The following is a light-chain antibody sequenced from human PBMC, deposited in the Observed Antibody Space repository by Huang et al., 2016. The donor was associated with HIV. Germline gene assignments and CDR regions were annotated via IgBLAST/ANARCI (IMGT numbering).Light chain of an antibody. V-gene: IGKV3D-15*01. CDR1: QNVRSH. CDR3: QQYDNWPPGLT. Sequence: EIVMTQSPATLSVSPGGGATLSCRASQNVRSHLAWYQQTPGQAPRLLIYDTSTRASGGPARFSGSGSGTEFTLTISGLQSEDFAVYYCQQYDNWPPGLTFGGGTKVEI. J-gene: IGKJ4*01. CDR2: DTS.